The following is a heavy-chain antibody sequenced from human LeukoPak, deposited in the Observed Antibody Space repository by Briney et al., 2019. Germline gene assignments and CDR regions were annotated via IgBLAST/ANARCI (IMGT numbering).Heavy chain of an antibody. V-gene: IGHV1-18*01. CDR1: GYTLTSYG. D-gene: IGHD3-10*01. CDR3: ARGLRFGESSIEY. CDR2: ICAYNGNT. J-gene: IGHJ4*02. Sequence: ASVKVSCKASGYTLTSYGISWVRQAPGQPLEWMGWICAYNGNTNYVQQLQGRVTMTTDTSTSPASMEPKSLRSDDTAGYYCARGLRFGESSIEYWGQGTLVTVSS.